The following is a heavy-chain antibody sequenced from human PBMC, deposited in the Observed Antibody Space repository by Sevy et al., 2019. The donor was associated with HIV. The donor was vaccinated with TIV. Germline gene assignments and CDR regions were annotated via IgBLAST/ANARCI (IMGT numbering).Heavy chain of an antibody. Sequence: GGSLRLSCAASGFTFNTYTMHCVRQAPGKGLEWVAAISHDGSNKNYADSVKGRFTVSRDNSKNTVSLQMNSLRREDTALYYRAREYYDFWSGTINFYFGMDVWGQGTLVTVSS. CDR1: GFTFNTYT. V-gene: IGHV3-30-3*01. D-gene: IGHD3-3*01. CDR2: ISHDGSNK. J-gene: IGHJ6*02. CDR3: AREYYDFWSGTINFYFGMDV.